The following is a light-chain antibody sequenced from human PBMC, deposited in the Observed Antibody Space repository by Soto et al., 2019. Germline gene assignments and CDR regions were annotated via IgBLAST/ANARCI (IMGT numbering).Light chain of an antibody. CDR3: PQYNNWPRT. CDR1: QSVSSN. J-gene: IGKJ1*01. Sequence: EIVMTQSPGTLSVSPGERATLACRASQSVSSNLAWYQQKPGQAPRLLIYGASTRATGIPARFSGSGSGTEFTLTISSLQSEDFAVYYCPQYNNWPRTFGQGTKVEIK. CDR2: GAS. V-gene: IGKV3-15*01.